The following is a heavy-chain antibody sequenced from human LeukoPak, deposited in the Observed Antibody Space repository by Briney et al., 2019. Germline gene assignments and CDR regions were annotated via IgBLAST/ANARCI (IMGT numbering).Heavy chain of an antibody. V-gene: IGHV1-46*01. CDR1: GYTFTSYY. D-gene: IGHD3-3*01. CDR3: ARDLNYDFWSGSPFDY. CDR2: INPSGGST. J-gene: IGHJ4*02. Sequence: ASVKVSCKASGYTFTSYYMHWVRQAPGQGLEWMGIINPSGGSTSYAQKFQGRVTITTDESTSTAYMELSSLRSEDTAVYYCARDLNYDFWSGSPFDYWGQGTLVTVSS.